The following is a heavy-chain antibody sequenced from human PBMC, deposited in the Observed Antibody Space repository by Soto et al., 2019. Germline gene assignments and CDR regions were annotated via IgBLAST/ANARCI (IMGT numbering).Heavy chain of an antibody. Sequence: EVQLVESGGGLVKPGGSLRLSCAASGFTFSSYSMNWVRQAPGKGLEWVSSLSSSSSYIYYADSVKGRFTISRDNAKNSLYLQMNSLRAEATAVYYCASEQWSGGMDVWGQGTTVTVSS. D-gene: IGHD6-19*01. CDR3: ASEQWSGGMDV. J-gene: IGHJ6*02. V-gene: IGHV3-21*01. CDR2: LSSSSSYI. CDR1: GFTFSSYS.